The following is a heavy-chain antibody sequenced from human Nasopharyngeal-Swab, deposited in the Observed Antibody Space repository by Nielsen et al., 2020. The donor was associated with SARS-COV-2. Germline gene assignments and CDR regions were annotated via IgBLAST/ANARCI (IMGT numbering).Heavy chain of an antibody. D-gene: IGHD2-2*01. CDR1: GYTFTSYG. CDR3: ARENIVVVPAATYYYGMDV. V-gene: IGHV1-18*01. J-gene: IGHJ6*02. CDR2: ISAYNGNT. Sequence: ASVKVSCKASGYTFTSYGISWVRQATAQGLEWMGWISAYNGNTNYAQKLQGRVTMTADTSTSTAYMELRSLRSDDTAVYYCARENIVVVPAATYYYGMDVWGQGTTVTVSS.